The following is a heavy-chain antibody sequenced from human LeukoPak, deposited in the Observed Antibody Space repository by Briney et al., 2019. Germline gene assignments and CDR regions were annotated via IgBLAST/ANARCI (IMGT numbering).Heavy chain of an antibody. V-gene: IGHV4-61*02. J-gene: IGHJ6*02. D-gene: IGHD3-22*01. Sequence: TSETLSLTCTVSGGSISSVSYYWSWIRQPAGKGLEWIGRIYTSGSTNYNPSLRSRVTISVDASKNQFSLKLSSVTAADTAVYYCARTSSGVSDGMDVWGQGTTVTVSS. CDR3: ARTSSGVSDGMDV. CDR2: IYTSGST. CDR1: GGSISSVSYY.